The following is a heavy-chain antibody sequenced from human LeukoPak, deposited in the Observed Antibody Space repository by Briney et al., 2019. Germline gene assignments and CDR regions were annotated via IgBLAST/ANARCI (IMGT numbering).Heavy chain of an antibody. CDR2: INHSGST. D-gene: IGHD3-9*01. J-gene: IGHJ4*02. V-gene: IGHV4-39*07. Sequence: SETLSLTCTVSGGSISSSSYYWGWIRQPPGKGLEWIGEINHSGSTNYNPSLKSRVTISVDTSKNQFSLKVTSVTGADTAVYFCARSPDSDRHDYWGQGILVIVSS. CDR1: GGSISSSSYY. CDR3: ARSPDSDRHDY.